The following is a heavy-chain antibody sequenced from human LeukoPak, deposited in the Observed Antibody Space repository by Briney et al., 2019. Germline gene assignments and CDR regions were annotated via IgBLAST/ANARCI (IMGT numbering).Heavy chain of an antibody. CDR1: GFTFSNAW. Sequence: GGSLRPSCAASGFTFSNAWMSWVSQAPGKGMEWVGRIKSKTDGSTTDYAASVKGRFSISRNDSKNTLYLQMNSLKTEDTAVYYCTTDRITMIVVVITTDAFDIWGQGTMVTVSS. CDR2: IKSKTDGSTT. D-gene: IGHD3-22*01. J-gene: IGHJ3*02. V-gene: IGHV3-15*01. CDR3: TTDRITMIVVVITTDAFDI.